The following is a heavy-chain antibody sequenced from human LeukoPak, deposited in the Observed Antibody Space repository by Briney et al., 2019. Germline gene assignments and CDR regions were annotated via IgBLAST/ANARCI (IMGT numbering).Heavy chain of an antibody. J-gene: IGHJ4*02. CDR1: GGSISSGDYC. V-gene: IGHV4-30-4*01. D-gene: IGHD3-10*01. CDR2: IYYSGST. CDR3: ASVTLVRGVYVDY. Sequence: SETLSLTCTVSGGSISSGDYCWSWIRQPPGKGLEWIGYIYYSGSTYYNPSLKSRVTISVDTSKNQFSLKLSSVTAADTAVYYCASVTLVRGVYVDYWGQGALVTVSS.